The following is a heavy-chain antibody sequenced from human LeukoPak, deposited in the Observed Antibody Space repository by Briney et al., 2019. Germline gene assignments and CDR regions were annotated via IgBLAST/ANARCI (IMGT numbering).Heavy chain of an antibody. D-gene: IGHD4-23*01. V-gene: IGHV3-7*01. J-gene: IGHJ4*02. CDR1: GFTFSSYW. CDR2: IKQDGSEK. CDR3: ARDRAYDYGGYFDY. Sequence: GGSLRLSCAASGFTFSSYWMSWVRQAPGKGLEWVANIKQDGSEKYYVDSVKGRFTISRDNAKNSLYLQMNSLRAEDTAVYYCARDRAYDYGGYFDYWGQGTLVTVSS.